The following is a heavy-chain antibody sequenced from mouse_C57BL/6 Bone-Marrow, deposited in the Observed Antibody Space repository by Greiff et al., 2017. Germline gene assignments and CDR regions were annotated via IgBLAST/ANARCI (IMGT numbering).Heavy chain of an antibody. CDR3: ARRDGYYRYFDV. CDR2: IDPSDSET. V-gene: IGHV1-52*01. D-gene: IGHD2-3*01. J-gene: IGHJ1*03. CDR1: GYTFTSYW. Sequence: QVQLQQPGAELVRPGSSVKLSCKASGYTFTSYWMHWVKQRPIQGLEWIGNIDPSDSETHYNQKFKDKATLTVDNSSSTAYMQLSSLTSEDSAVYYCARRDGYYRYFDVWGTGTTVTVSS.